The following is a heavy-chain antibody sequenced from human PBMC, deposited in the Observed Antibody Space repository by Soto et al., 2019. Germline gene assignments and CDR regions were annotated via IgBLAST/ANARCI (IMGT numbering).Heavy chain of an antibody. CDR2: ISGSGGST. D-gene: IGHD2-15*01. V-gene: IGHV3-23*01. CDR3: AKDLRIVATISTKDKTGYCNGGSCDSRVY. Sequence: GGSLRLSCAASGFTFSSYAMSWVRQAPGKGLEWVSAISGSGGSTYYADSVKGRFTISRDNSKNTLYLQMNSLRAEDTAVYYCAKDLRIVATISTKDKTGYCNGGSCDSRVYWGQGTLVTVSS. J-gene: IGHJ4*02. CDR1: GFTFSSYA.